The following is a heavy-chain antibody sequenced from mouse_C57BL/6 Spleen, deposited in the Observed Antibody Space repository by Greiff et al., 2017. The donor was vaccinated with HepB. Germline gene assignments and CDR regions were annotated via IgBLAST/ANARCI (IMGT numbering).Heavy chain of an antibody. CDR2: IDPSDSYT. D-gene: IGHD2-1*01. V-gene: IGHV1-50*01. CDR3: ARYGNYPYYYAMDY. CDR1: GYTFTSYW. Sequence: VQLQQSGAELVKPGASVKLSCKASGYTFTSYWMQWVKQRPGQGLEWIGEIDPSDSYTNYNQKFKGKATLTVDTSSSTAYMQLSSLTSEDSAVYYCARYGNYPYYYAMDYWGQGTSVTVSS. J-gene: IGHJ4*01.